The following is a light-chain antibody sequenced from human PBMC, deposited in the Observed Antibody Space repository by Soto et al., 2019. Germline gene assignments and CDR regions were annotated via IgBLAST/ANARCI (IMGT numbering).Light chain of an antibody. J-gene: IGKJ1*01. CDR3: QRYNSAPWT. Sequence: DIQMTQSPSSLAASVGDRVTITCRASQGINTYLAWYQQKPGKVPKLLIYAASTLQSGVPSRFSGSGSGTDFTLTISSLQPEDGATYYCQRYNSAPWTFGQGTKVEIK. V-gene: IGKV1-27*01. CDR2: AAS. CDR1: QGINTY.